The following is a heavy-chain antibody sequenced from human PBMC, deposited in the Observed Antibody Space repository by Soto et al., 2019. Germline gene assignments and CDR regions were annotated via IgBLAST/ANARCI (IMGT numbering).Heavy chain of an antibody. CDR2: MNPNSGNP. J-gene: IGHJ4*02. Sequence: QVQLVQSGAEVKKPGASVKVSCKASGYTFTSYDINWVRQANGQGLEWMGWMNPNSGNPGYAQKFQGRVTMTRNPSISTAYRELSSLSSEDTAVYYCERTIYGDNVDYWGQGTLVTVSA. V-gene: IGHV1-8*01. CDR3: ERTIYGDNVDY. D-gene: IGHD4-17*01. CDR1: GYTFTSYD.